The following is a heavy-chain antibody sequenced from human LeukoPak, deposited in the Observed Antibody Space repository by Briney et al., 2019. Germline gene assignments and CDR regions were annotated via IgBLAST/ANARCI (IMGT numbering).Heavy chain of an antibody. D-gene: IGHD3-10*01. V-gene: IGHV3-21*01. Sequence: PGGSLRLSCAASGFTFSSYSMNWVRQAPGKGLEWVSSISGSNSYIYYADSMKGRFTISRDNAKKSLYLQMSSLRAEDTAVYFCVRLHYGSGSYYRRVVDYWGQGTLVTVSS. J-gene: IGHJ4*02. CDR1: GFTFSSYS. CDR3: VRLHYGSGSYYRRVVDY. CDR2: ISGSNSYI.